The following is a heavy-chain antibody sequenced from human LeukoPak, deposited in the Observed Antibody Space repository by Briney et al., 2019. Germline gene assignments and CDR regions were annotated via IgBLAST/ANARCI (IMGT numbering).Heavy chain of an antibody. Sequence: ASVNLSFASSGHTFTIYYKHWVRQPPGQGHERKGIISPSAGSTSYAQKFQGRVTMTRVTSTSTVYMELSSLGSAETAVDYCGSDILTGYDAFDIWGQGTMVTVSS. D-gene: IGHD3-9*01. J-gene: IGHJ3*02. CDR3: GSDILTGYDAFDI. V-gene: IGHV1-46*01. CDR2: ISPSAGST. CDR1: GHTFTIYY.